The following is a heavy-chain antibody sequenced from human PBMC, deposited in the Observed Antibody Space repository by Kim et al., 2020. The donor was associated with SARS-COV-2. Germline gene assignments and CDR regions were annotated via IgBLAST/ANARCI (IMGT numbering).Heavy chain of an antibody. V-gene: IGHV4-34*01. D-gene: IGHD5-18*01. Sequence: SETLSLTCAVYGGSFSGYYWSWIRQPPGKGLELIGEINHSGSTNYNPSLKSRVTISVDTSKNQFSLKLSSVTAADTAVYYCAVGGYSYGSRWFDPWGQGTLVTVSS. CDR1: GGSFSGYY. J-gene: IGHJ5*02. CDR3: AVGGYSYGSRWFDP. CDR2: INHSGST.